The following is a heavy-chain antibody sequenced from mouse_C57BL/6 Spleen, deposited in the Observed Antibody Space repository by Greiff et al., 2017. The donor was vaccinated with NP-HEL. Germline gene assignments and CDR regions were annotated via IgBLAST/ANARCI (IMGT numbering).Heavy chain of an antibody. CDR1: GYTFTSYW. CDR3: AREADSSGYVSWFAY. Sequence: VQLQQPGAELVKPGASVKLSCKASGYTFTSYWMHWVKQRSGRGLEWIGRIDPNSGGTKYNEKFKSKATLTVDKPSSTAYMQLSSLTSEDSAVYYCAREADSSGYVSWFAYWGQGTLVTVSA. V-gene: IGHV1-72*01. J-gene: IGHJ3*01. D-gene: IGHD3-2*02. CDR2: IDPNSGGT.